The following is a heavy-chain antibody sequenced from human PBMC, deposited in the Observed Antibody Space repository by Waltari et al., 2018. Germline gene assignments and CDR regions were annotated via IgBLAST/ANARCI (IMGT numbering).Heavy chain of an antibody. CDR3: ASVATTIFGVVITYYFDY. CDR2: IYYSGST. CDR1: GGSISSSSYY. Sequence: QLQLQESGPGLVKPSETLSLTCTVSGGSISSSSYYWGWIRQPPGKGLEWIGRIYYSGSTYYNPSLKSRVTISVDTSKNQFSLKLSSVTAADTAVYYCASVATTIFGVVITYYFDYWGQGTLVTVSS. D-gene: IGHD3-3*01. J-gene: IGHJ4*02. V-gene: IGHV4-39*01.